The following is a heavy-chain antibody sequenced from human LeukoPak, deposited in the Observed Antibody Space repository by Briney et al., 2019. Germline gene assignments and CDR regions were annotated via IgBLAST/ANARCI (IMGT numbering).Heavy chain of an antibody. Sequence: SVKVSCKASGGTFSSYAISWVRQAPGQGLEWMGGIIPIFGTANYAQKFQGKVTITADESTSTAYMELSSLRSEDTAVYYCARSHYYDSSGEQGIEINWFDPWGQGTLVTVSS. V-gene: IGHV1-69*13. CDR2: IIPIFGTA. D-gene: IGHD3-22*01. CDR1: GGTFSSYA. J-gene: IGHJ5*02. CDR3: ARSHYYDSSGEQGIEINWFDP.